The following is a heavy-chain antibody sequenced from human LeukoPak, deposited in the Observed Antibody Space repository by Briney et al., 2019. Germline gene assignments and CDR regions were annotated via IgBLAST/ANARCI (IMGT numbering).Heavy chain of an antibody. CDR3: ARSGTAPGYYYYYMDV. CDR2: IYSGGST. Sequence: GGSLRLSCAASGFTVSSNYMSWVRQAPGKGLEWVSVIYSGGSTYYADSVKGRFTISRDNSKNTLYLQMNSLRAEDTAVYYCARSGTAPGYYYYYMDVWGKGTTVTVSS. D-gene: IGHD1-26*01. J-gene: IGHJ6*03. CDR1: GFTVSSNY. V-gene: IGHV3-53*01.